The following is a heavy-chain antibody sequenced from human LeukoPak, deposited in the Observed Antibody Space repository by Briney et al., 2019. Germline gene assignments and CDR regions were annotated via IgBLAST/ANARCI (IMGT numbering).Heavy chain of an antibody. V-gene: IGHV3-30-3*01. Sequence: PGRSLRLSCAASEFTFSTYAMHWVRQAPGKGLEWVAVISNDGNNKYYADSVKGRFTISRDNSKNTLSLQMDSLRAEDTAVYYCAAYDYVWGSYWGQGTMVTVSS. J-gene: IGHJ3*01. D-gene: IGHD3-16*01. CDR1: EFTFSTYA. CDR3: AAYDYVWGSY. CDR2: ISNDGNNK.